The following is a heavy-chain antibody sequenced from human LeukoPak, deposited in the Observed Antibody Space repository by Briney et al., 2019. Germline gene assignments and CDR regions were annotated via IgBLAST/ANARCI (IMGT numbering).Heavy chain of an antibody. J-gene: IGHJ4*02. V-gene: IGHV1-2*04. CDR1: GYTFTGYY. D-gene: IGHD5-18*01. CDR2: INPNSSGT. CDR3: ARRRDTAFDY. Sequence: ASVKVSCTASGYTFTGYYMHWVRQAPGQGLEWMGWINPNSSGTNYAQKFQGWVTMTRDTSISTAYMELSRLRSDDTAVYYCARRRDTAFDYWGQGTLVTVSS.